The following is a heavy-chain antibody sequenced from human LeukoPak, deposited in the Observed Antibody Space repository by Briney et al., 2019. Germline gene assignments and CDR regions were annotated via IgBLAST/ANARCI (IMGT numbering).Heavy chain of an antibody. Sequence: SETLSLTCSFAGGSVNSRSDYWSWIRQPPGKGLEWIGYVYYSGSINYNPFLKSRVTISVDTSKNQLSLKLSSVSAADTAVYYCANGGYRNWFDPWGQGTLVTVSS. CDR2: VYYSGSI. CDR1: GGSVNSRSDY. D-gene: IGHD3-22*01. J-gene: IGHJ5*02. CDR3: ANGGYRNWFDP. V-gene: IGHV4-61*01.